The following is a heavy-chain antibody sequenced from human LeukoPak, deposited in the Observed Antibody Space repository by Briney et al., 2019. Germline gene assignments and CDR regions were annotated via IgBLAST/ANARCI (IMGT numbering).Heavy chain of an antibody. CDR1: GFTFSSYS. CDR2: ISSSSSTI. J-gene: IGHJ4*02. CDR3: ARDGGIVATIKCFDY. V-gene: IGHV3-48*01. Sequence: GGSLRLSCAAPGFTFSSYSMNWVRQAPGKGLEWVSYISSSSSTIYYADSVKGRFTISRDNAKNSLYLQMNSLRAEDTAVYYCARDGGIVATIKCFDYWGQGTLVTVSS. D-gene: IGHD5-12*01.